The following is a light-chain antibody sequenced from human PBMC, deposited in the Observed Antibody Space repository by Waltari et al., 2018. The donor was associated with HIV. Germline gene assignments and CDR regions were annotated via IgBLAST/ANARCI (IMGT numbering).Light chain of an antibody. V-gene: IGLV2-11*01. CDR2: DVS. J-gene: IGLJ2*01. CDR1: SRDAGGYNY. Sequence: QSALTQPRSVSGSPGQPVTISCTGTSRDAGGYNYVSWYQQHPGKAPKLMIYDVSKRPSGVPDRFSGSKSGNTASLTISGLQAEDEADYYCCSYASTYVVFGGGTKLTVL. CDR3: CSYASTYVV.